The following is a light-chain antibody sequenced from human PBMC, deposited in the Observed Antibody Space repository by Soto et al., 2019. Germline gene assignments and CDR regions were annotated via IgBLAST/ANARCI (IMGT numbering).Light chain of an antibody. J-gene: IGLJ2*01. Sequence: QPVLTQPPSVSGAPGQRVTISCTGSSSNIGAGYDVHWYQQLPGTAPKLLIYGNTNRPSGVPDRFSGSKSGTSASLAITGLQAEDEADYYCQSHDSSLSGVLFGGGTKLTVL. CDR2: GNT. CDR3: QSHDSSLSGVL. V-gene: IGLV1-40*01. CDR1: SSNIGAGYD.